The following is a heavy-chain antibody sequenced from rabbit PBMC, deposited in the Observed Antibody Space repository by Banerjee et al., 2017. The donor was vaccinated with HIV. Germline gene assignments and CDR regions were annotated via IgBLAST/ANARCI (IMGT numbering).Heavy chain of an antibody. CDR3: ARGYTGVSSYGGACFFNL. J-gene: IGHJ4*01. D-gene: IGHD6-1*01. CDR2: IYTGSGST. CDR1: GFSFSSSYY. Sequence: QEQLVESGGGLVTLGGSLKLSCTASGFSFSSSYYMCWVRQAPGKGLEWIGCIYTGSGSTWYASWAKGRFTISKTSSTTVTLQMTSLTAADTATYFCARGYTGVSSYGGACFFNLWGPGTLVTVS. V-gene: IGHV1S45*01.